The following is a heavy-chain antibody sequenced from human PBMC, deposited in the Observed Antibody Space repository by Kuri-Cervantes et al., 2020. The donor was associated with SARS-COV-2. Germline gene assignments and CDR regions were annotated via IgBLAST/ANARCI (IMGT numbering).Heavy chain of an antibody. Sequence: GESLKISCAASGFTFSSYWMSWVRQAPGKGLEWVANIKQDGSEKYYVDSVKGRFTISRDNAKNPLYLRMNSLRAEDTAVYYCARDMAVHYYFDYWGQGTLVTVSS. J-gene: IGHJ4*02. CDR3: ARDMAVHYYFDY. CDR1: GFTFSSYW. V-gene: IGHV3-7*01. CDR2: IKQDGSEK. D-gene: IGHD6-19*01.